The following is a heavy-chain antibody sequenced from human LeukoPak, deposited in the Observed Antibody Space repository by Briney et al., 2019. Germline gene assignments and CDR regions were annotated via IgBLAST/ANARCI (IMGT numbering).Heavy chain of an antibody. CDR2: INPNSGGT. D-gene: IGHD3-22*01. V-gene: IGHV1-2*06. J-gene: IGHJ4*02. Sequence: ASVKVSCKASGYTFTGYYMHWVRQAPGQGLEWMGRINPNSGGTNYAQKFQGRVTMTRDTSISTAYMELSRLRSDDTAGYYCARDNDSSGYYNPIDYWGQGTLVTVSS. CDR1: GYTFTGYY. CDR3: ARDNDSSGYYNPIDY.